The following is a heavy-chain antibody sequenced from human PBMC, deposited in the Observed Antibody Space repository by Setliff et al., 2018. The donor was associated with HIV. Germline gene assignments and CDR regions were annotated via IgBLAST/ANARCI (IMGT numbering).Heavy chain of an antibody. Sequence: PSATLSLTCSISDASINRNNDYWVWIRQTPGKGLEWIGSIYYSGTAYYNPSLKSRLIISGDTSKNLFSLNLSSMCAADTAVYFCSRLTRSSSNSYKGRFDPWGQGTLVTVSS. D-gene: IGHD2-15*01. CDR2: IYYSGTA. CDR1: DASINRNNDY. V-gene: IGHV4-39*01. CDR3: SRLTRSSSNSYKGRFDP. J-gene: IGHJ5*02.